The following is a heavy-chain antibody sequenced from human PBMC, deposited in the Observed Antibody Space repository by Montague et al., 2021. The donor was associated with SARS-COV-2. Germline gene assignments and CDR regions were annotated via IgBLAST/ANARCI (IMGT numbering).Heavy chain of an antibody. D-gene: IGHD4-11*01. CDR2: IYYSGST. CDR3: ARHLRVTTVTSHMYHYAMDV. J-gene: IGHJ6*02. Sequence: SETLSRTCSVSGDSISNYSWSWIRQSPGKGLEWIGYIYYSGSTNYNPSLTSRVTISVDTSKNQVSLKLTSVTAADTAVYYCARHLRVTTVTSHMYHYAMDVWGQGTTVTVSS. CDR1: GDSISNYS. V-gene: IGHV4-59*08.